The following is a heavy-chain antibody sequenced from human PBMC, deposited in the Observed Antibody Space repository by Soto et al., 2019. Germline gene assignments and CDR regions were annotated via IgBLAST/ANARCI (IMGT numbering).Heavy chain of an antibody. CDR1: CYTFPSYG. V-gene: IGHV1-18*04. CDR2: ISAYNGNT. CDR3: ARDRRITMVRGVPKTVYYYYYYGMDV. D-gene: IGHD3-10*01. J-gene: IGHJ6*02. Sequence: ASLQVSYKASCYTFPSYGIIWVRQAPGQGLEWMGWISAYNGNTNYAQKLQGRVTMTTDTSTSTAYMELRSLRSDDTAVYYCARDRRITMVRGVPKTVYYYYYYGMDVWGQGTTVTVSS.